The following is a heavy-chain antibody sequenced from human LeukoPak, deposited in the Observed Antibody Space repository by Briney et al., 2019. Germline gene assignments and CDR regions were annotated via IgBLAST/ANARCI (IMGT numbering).Heavy chain of an antibody. CDR2: IIPIFGTA. V-gene: IGHV1-69*13. D-gene: IGHD4-17*01. J-gene: IGHJ6*03. Sequence: GASVKVSCKASGYTFSSYAISWVRQAPGQGLEWMGGIIPIFGTANYAQKFQGRVTITADESTSTAYMELSSLRSEDTAVYYCARDNYGDYSLPRDYYYYYMDVWGKGTTVTVSS. CDR1: GYTFSSYA. CDR3: ARDNYGDYSLPRDYYYYYMDV.